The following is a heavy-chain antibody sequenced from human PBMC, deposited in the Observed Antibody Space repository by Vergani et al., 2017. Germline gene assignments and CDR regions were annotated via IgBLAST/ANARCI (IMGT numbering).Heavy chain of an antibody. CDR1: GFTFSSYD. D-gene: IGHD3-16*01. Sequence: EVQLVESGGGLVKPGGSLRLSCAASGFTFSSYDMHWVRQATGKGLEWVSAIGTAGDTYYPGSVKGRFTISRENAKNSLYLQMNSLRAGDTAVYYCARGGVTTFGYYFDYWGQGTLVTVSS. CDR2: IGTAGDT. V-gene: IGHV3-13*01. J-gene: IGHJ4*02. CDR3: ARGGVTTFGYYFDY.